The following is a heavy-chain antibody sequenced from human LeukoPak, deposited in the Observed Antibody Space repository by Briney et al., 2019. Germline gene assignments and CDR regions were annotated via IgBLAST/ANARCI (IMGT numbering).Heavy chain of an antibody. D-gene: IGHD5-24*01. CDR3: ARGRGVEMATVETYYFDY. J-gene: IGHJ4*02. V-gene: IGHV4-34*01. CDR1: GGSISSYY. Sequence: PSETLSLTCTVSGGSISSYYWSWIRQPPGKGLEWIGEINHSGSTNYNPSLKSRVTISVDTSKNQFSLKLSSVTAADTAVYYCARGRGVEMATVETYYFDYWGQGTLVTVSS. CDR2: INHSGST.